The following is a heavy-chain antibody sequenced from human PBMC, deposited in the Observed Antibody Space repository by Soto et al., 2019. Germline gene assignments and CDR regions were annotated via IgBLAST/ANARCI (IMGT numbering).Heavy chain of an antibody. CDR1: GFTFSSYG. D-gene: IGHD3-3*01. V-gene: IGHV3-33*01. Sequence: GGSLRLSCAASGFTFSSYGMHWVRQAPGKGLEWVAVIWYDGSNKYYADSVKGRFTISRDNSKNTLYLQMNSLRAEDTAVYYCARDLYDFYYYYYYMDVWGKGTTVTVSS. J-gene: IGHJ6*03. CDR2: IWYDGSNK. CDR3: ARDLYDFYYYYYYMDV.